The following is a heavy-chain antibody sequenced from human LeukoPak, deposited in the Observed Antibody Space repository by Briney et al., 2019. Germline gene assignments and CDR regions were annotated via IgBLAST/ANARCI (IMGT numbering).Heavy chain of an antibody. J-gene: IGHJ4*02. V-gene: IGHV3-53*01. CDR2: IYSGGGT. CDR3: ARDERGPAY. Sequence: GGSLRLSCAASGFNVITTYMSWVRKAPGKGREWVSVIYSGGGTFHANSVKGRFTLSRDNFKNTLYLQMNSLRAEDTAIYYCARDERGPAYWGQGTLVTVSS. D-gene: IGHD3-10*01. CDR1: GFNVITTY.